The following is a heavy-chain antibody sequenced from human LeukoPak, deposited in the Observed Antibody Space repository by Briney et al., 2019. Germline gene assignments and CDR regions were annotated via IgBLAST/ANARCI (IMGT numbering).Heavy chain of an antibody. CDR3: ARHLRSMDY. CDR2: IHDSRST. J-gene: IGHJ4*02. D-gene: IGHD2-8*01. CDR1: GASIGSSSYY. V-gene: IGHV4-39*01. Sequence: PSETLSLTCTVSGASIGSSSYYWGWIRHPPGKGLEWIGSIHDSRSTYYTPSLKSRVSISFDTSKNQLSLKLTSVTAADMAVYYCARHLRSMDYWGQGTLVTVSS.